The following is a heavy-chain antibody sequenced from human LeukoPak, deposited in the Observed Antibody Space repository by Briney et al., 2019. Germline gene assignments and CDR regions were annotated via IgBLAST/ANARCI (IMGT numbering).Heavy chain of an antibody. CDR1: GFTFSSYA. CDR3: AKGSSHCSGGSCYIFPFDY. Sequence: GGSLRLSCAASGFTFSSYAMSWVRQAPGKGLEWVSAISGSGGSTYYADSVKGRFTISRDNSKNTLYLQMNSLRAEDTAVYYCAKGSSHCSGGSCYIFPFDYWGQGTLVTVSS. V-gene: IGHV3-23*01. CDR2: ISGSGGST. J-gene: IGHJ4*02. D-gene: IGHD2-15*01.